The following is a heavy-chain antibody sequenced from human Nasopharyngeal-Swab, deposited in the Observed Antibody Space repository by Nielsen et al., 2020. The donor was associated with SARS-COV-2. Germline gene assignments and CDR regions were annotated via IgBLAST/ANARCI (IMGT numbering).Heavy chain of an antibody. CDR1: GYTFTSYD. CDR2: INAGSGNT. Sequence: ASVKVSCKASGYTFTSYDMHWVRQAPGQRLEWMGWINAGSGNTKYSQKFQGRVTITRDTSASTAYMELSSLRSDDTAVYYCARAVRYYDFWSGYSPGFDSYYYYRMDVWGQGTTVTVSS. J-gene: IGHJ6*02. D-gene: IGHD3-3*01. CDR3: ARAVRYYDFWSGYSPGFDSYYYYRMDV. V-gene: IGHV1-3*01.